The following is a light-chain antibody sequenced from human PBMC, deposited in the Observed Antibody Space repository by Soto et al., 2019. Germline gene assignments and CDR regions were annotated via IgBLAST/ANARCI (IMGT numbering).Light chain of an antibody. CDR2: QDG. J-gene: IGLJ2*01. CDR1: KLGDKY. V-gene: IGLV3-1*01. CDR3: QAWDSSTVV. Sequence: SYELPQPPSVSVSPGQTASITCSGDKLGDKYACWYQQKPGQSPVLVIYQDGKRPSGIPERFSGSNSGNTATLTISGTQAMDEADYYCQAWDSSTVVFGGGTKVTVL.